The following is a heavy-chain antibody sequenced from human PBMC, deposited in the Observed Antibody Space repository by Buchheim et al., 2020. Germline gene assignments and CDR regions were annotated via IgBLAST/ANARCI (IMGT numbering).Heavy chain of an antibody. V-gene: IGHV4-4*07. Sequence: QVHLQESGPGLVKTSETLSLTCTLSGGSTRTYYWSWIRQSAGKGLEWIGHIYTSGSTNYNPSLRSRVTLSLDTSTNHFSLRMTSVTAADTAVYYCARFFRGLDVWGQGTT. J-gene: IGHJ6*02. CDR3: ARFFRGLDV. CDR1: GGSTRTYY. CDR2: IYTSGST.